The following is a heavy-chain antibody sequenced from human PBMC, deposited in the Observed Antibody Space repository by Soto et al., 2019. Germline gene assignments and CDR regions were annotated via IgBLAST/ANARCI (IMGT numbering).Heavy chain of an antibody. J-gene: IGHJ6*02. CDR1: GFTVSSND. CDR3: AREDSGQLGEGGMDV. V-gene: IGHV3-53*01. D-gene: IGHD5-12*01. CDR2: IYSGGST. Sequence: PGGSLRLSCAVSGFTVSSNDMSWGRQAPGKGLEWVSVIYSGGSTYYAHSVKGRFTISRDNSKNTLYLQLNSLRAEDTAVYYCAREDSGQLGEGGMDVWGQGTTVTVSS.